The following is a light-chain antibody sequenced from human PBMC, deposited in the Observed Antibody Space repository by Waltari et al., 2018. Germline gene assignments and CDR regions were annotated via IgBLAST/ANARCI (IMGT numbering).Light chain of an antibody. Sequence: QSDLTQPRSVSGSPGQSVTISCTGTSSDVGGYDSVPWYQHHPGQAPKLMICVVTKRPSGVPDRFSGSKSGNTASLTISGLQAEDEADYYCCSYAGSYTHVVFGGGTKLTVL. CDR3: CSYAGSYTHVV. CDR2: VVT. J-gene: IGLJ2*01. V-gene: IGLV2-11*01. CDR1: SSDVGGYDS.